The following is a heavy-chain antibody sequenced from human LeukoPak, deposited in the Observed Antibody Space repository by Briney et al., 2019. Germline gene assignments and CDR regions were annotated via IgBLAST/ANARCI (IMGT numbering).Heavy chain of an antibody. Sequence: GGSLRLSCSASGFPLSNYWMSWVRQAPGKGLEWVANIKQDGSERYYVDSVKGRFAISRDNAENSLYLQMNSLRAEDTAVYYCARYGNGAWLAHYSFDIWGQGTMVTVSS. CDR2: IKQDGSER. J-gene: IGHJ3*02. CDR3: ARYGNGAWLAHYSFDI. CDR1: GFPLSNYW. V-gene: IGHV3-7*01. D-gene: IGHD6-19*01.